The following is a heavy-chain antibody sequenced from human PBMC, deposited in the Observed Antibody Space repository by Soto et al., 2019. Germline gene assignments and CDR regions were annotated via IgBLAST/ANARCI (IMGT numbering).Heavy chain of an antibody. V-gene: IGHV4-28*01. J-gene: IGHJ4*02. CDR1: GYSISSSNW. CDR2: IYYSGTT. Sequence: SETLSLTCAVSGYSISSSNWWGWIRQPPGKGLEWIGYIYYSGTTYYNPSLKSRVTMSVDTSKNQFSLKLTPVTAVDTAVYYCARREIQGPIDYWGQGTLVTVSS. D-gene: IGHD1-26*01. CDR3: ARREIQGPIDY.